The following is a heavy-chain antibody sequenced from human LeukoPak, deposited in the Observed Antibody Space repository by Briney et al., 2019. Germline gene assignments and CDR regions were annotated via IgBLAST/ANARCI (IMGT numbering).Heavy chain of an antibody. CDR1: AITFSASG. V-gene: IGHV3-30*02. J-gene: IGHJ4*02. D-gene: IGHD2-15*01. CDR2: IRSDGTI. CDR3: AKDKDDYYFDY. Sequence: GGSLRLSCAASAITFSASGMHWVRQAPGEGLEWVAFIRSDGTINHADSVKGRFTISRDDFKKTLYLQMNSLRAEDTALYYCAKDKDDYYFDYWGQGTLVTVSS.